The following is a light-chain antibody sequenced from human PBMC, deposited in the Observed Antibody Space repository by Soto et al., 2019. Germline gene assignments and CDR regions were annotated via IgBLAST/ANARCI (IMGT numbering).Light chain of an antibody. Sequence: EIVLTQSPGTLSLSPGERATLSCRASQSVSSSYLAWYQQKPGQAPRLLIYGASSRATGIPDRFSASGSGTHSPLTISRLEPDDFAVYYCQQYGSSPLTFGGGTKVEIK. CDR2: GAS. V-gene: IGKV3-20*01. CDR3: QQYGSSPLT. CDR1: QSVSSSY. J-gene: IGKJ4*01.